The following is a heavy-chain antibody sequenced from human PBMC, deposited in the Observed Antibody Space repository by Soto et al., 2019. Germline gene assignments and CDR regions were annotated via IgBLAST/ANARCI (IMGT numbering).Heavy chain of an antibody. V-gene: IGHV4-34*01. J-gene: IGHJ4*02. Sequence: QVQLQQWGAGLLRPSETLSLTCGVSGGSFSGYYWSWIRQPQGKGLEWIGEINHSGSINYNPSLKRRVTISVDTSKNQFSLKLSSVTAADTAVYYCARGRITIIRGVVANDYWGQGTLVNVSS. CDR2: INHSGSI. CDR1: GGSFSGYY. CDR3: ARGRITIIRGVVANDY. D-gene: IGHD3-10*01.